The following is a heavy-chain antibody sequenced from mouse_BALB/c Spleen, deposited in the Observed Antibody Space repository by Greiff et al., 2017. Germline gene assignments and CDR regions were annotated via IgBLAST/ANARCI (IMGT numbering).Heavy chain of an antibody. CDR3: ARSRGNYDGDYYAMDY. CDR2: ISTYYGNT. D-gene: IGHD2-4*01. J-gene: IGHJ4*01. V-gene: IGHV1-67*01. Sequence: QVQLKQSGPELVRPGVSVKISCKGSSYTFTDYAMHWVKQSHAKSLEWIGVISTYYGNTNYNQKFKGKATMTVDKSSSTAYMELARLTSEDSAVYYCARSRGNYDGDYYAMDYWGQGTSVTVSS. CDR1: SYTFTDYA.